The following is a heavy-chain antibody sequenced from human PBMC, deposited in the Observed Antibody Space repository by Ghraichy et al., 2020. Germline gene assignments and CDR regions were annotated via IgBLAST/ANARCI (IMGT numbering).Heavy chain of an antibody. V-gene: IGHV3-15*01. CDR1: GFTLSNAW. CDR2: IKKKAEGGTT. Sequence: GSLNISCAAPGFTLSNAWMSWVRQAPGKGLEWVGRIKKKAEGGTTDYAAPVNGRFTISRDDSKNTLYLQMNGLKTEDTAMYFCTTGSSIGGQGTLVTVSS. D-gene: IGHD2-15*01. J-gene: IGHJ4*02. CDR3: TTGSSI.